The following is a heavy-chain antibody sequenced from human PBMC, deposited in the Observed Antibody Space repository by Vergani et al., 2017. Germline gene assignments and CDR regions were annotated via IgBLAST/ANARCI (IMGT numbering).Heavy chain of an antibody. V-gene: IGHV1-58*01. CDR2: IVVGSGNT. CDR3: AADLLTYSSSRHIDY. D-gene: IGHD6-13*01. CDR1: GGTFTSSA. Sequence: QLVQSGAEVKKPGSSVKVSCKASGGTFTSSAVQWVRQARGQRLEWIGWIVVGSGNTNYAQKFQERVTITRDMSTSTAYMELSSLRSEDTAVYYCAADLLTYSSSRHIDYWGQGTLVTVSS. J-gene: IGHJ4*02.